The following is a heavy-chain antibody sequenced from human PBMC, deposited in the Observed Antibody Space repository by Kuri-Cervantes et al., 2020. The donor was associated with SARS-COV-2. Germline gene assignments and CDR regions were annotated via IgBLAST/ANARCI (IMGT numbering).Heavy chain of an antibody. J-gene: IGHJ6*02. D-gene: IGHD2-15*01. CDR3: ARHIVAHGRGGMDV. Sequence: SETLSLTCTVSGGSISSYYWSWIRQPPGKGLEWIGYIYYSGSTNYNPSLKSRVTISVDMSKNQFSLKLSSVTAVDTAVSHCARHIVAHGRGGMDVWGQGTTVTVSS. CDR2: IYYSGST. V-gene: IGHV4-59*08. CDR1: GGSISSYY.